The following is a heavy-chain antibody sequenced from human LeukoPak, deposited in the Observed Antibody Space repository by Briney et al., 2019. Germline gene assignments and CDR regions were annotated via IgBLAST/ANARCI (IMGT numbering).Heavy chain of an antibody. J-gene: IGHJ4*02. V-gene: IGHV1-24*01. CDR1: GYTLTELS. Sequence: ASVKVSCKVSGYTLTELSMHWVRRAPGKGLEWMGGFDPEDGETIYAQKLQGRVTMTEDTSTDTAYMELSSLRSEDTAVYYCATATRYSSGWYNYWGQGTLVTVSS. D-gene: IGHD6-19*01. CDR3: ATATRYSSGWYNY. CDR2: FDPEDGET.